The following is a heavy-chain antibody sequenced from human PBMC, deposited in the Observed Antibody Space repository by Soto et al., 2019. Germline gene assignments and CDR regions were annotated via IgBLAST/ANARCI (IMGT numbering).Heavy chain of an antibody. D-gene: IGHD3-10*01. V-gene: IGHV4-30-4*01. J-gene: IGHJ4*02. Sequence: QVQLQESGPGLVKPSQTLSLTCTVSGGSISSGDYYWSWIRQPPGKGLEWIGYIYYSGSTYYNPSLKSRVTISVDTSKNQCSLKLSSVTAADTAVYYCAAKPLWFGTSYDYWGQGTLVTVSS. CDR3: AAKPLWFGTSYDY. CDR2: IYYSGST. CDR1: GGSISSGDYY.